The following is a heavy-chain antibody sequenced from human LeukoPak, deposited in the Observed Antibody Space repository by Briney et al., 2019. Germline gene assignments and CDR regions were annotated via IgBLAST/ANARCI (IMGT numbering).Heavy chain of an antibody. J-gene: IGHJ4*02. CDR2: IYYSGST. Sequence: SETLSLTCTVSGGSISSSSYYWGWIRQPPGKGLEWIGSIYYSGSTYYNPSLKSRVTISVDTSKNQFSLKLSSVTAADTAVYYCASRAPRGWLDYWGQGTLVTVSS. CDR3: ASRAPRGWLDY. D-gene: IGHD6-19*01. CDR1: GGSISSSSYY. V-gene: IGHV4-39*01.